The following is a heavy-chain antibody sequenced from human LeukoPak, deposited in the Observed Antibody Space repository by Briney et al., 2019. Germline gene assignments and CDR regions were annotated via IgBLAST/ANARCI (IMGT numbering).Heavy chain of an antibody. V-gene: IGHV1-2*02. CDR1: GYTFTSYD. Sequence: ASVKVSCKASGYTFTSYDINWVRQAPGQGLEWMGWINPNSGGTNYAQKFQGRVTMTRDTSISTAYMELSRLRSDDTAVYYCARAVAADYWGQGTLVTVSS. CDR2: INPNSGGT. D-gene: IGHD6-19*01. CDR3: ARAVAADY. J-gene: IGHJ4*02.